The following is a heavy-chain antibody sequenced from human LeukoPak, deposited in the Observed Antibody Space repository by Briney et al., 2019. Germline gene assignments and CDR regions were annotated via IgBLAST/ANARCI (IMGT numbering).Heavy chain of an antibody. V-gene: IGHV3-11*04. Sequence: NPGGSLRLSCAASGFTFSSYAMSWIRQAPGKGLEWVSYIGSSGSPIYYADSVRGRFTISRDNAKNSLYLQVNSLRAEDTAVYYCARPPSVTTAGYYFGYWGQGTLVTVSS. CDR1: GFTFSSYA. CDR2: IGSSGSPI. J-gene: IGHJ4*02. D-gene: IGHD4-17*01. CDR3: ARPPSVTTAGYYFGY.